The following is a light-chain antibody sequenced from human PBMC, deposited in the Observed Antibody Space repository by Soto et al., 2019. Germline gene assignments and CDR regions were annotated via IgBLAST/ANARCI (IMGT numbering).Light chain of an antibody. CDR3: HQYYGYGLT. V-gene: IGKV1-5*01. CDR2: DAS. Sequence: DIQMTQSPSTLSASVGDRVTITCRASESVSSWLAWYQQKPGKAPNLLIYDASKLESGVPSRFSGRGSGTEFTLTISSLQPDDFATYYCHQYYGYGLTFGGGTKV. CDR1: ESVSSW. J-gene: IGKJ4*01.